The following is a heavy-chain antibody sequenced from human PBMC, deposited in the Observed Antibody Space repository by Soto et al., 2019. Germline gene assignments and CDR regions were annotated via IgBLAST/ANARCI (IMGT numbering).Heavy chain of an antibody. V-gene: IGHV3-30-3*01. CDR2: ISYDGSNK. D-gene: IGHD5-12*01. J-gene: IGHJ4*02. CDR1: GFTFSSYA. CDR3: ARARIWLQRSYFDY. Sequence: QVQLVESGGGAVQPGRSLRLSCAASGFTFSSYAMHWVRQAPGKGLEWVAVISYDGSNKYYADSVKGRFTISRDNSKNTLYLQMNSLRAEDTAVYYCARARIWLQRSYFDYWGQGPLVTVSS.